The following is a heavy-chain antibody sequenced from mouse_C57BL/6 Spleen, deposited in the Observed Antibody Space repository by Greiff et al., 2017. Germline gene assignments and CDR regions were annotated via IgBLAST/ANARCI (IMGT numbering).Heavy chain of an antibody. J-gene: IGHJ2*01. CDR3: ARETGTLFDY. Sequence: QVQLQQPGAELVRPGSSVKLSCKASGYTFTSYWMDWVKQRPGQGLEWIGNIYPSDSETHYNQKFKDKATLTVDKSSSTAYMQLSSLTSEDSAVYYCARETGTLFDYWGQGTTLTVSS. CDR1: GYTFTSYW. V-gene: IGHV1-61*01. D-gene: IGHD4-1*01. CDR2: IYPSDSET.